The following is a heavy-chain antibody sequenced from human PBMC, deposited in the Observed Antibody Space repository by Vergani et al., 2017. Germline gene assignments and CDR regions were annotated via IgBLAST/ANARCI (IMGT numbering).Heavy chain of an antibody. D-gene: IGHD6-13*01. CDR2: IYYSGST. CDR3: ARGSSSWYGYYYYYMDV. V-gene: IGHV4-59*01. Sequence: QVQLQESGPGLVKPPGTLSLTCAVSGDSISSYYWSWLRQPPGKGLEWIGYIYYSGSTNYNPSLKSRVTISVDTSKNQFSLKLSSVTAADTAVYYCARGSSSWYGYYYYYMDVWGKGTTVTVSS. J-gene: IGHJ6*03. CDR1: GDSISSYY.